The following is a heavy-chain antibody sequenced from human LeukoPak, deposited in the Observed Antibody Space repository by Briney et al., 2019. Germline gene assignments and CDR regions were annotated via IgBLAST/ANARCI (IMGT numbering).Heavy chain of an antibody. J-gene: IGHJ4*02. V-gene: IGHV3-49*04. D-gene: IGHD1-26*01. CDR2: IRSKVYGGTT. CDR1: GFTFRDYA. Sequence: PGGSLRLSCTGFGFTFRDYAVSWVRQAPGKGLECIGFIRSKVYGGTTEYAASVKGRFTISRDDSKSIAYLQMNSLKTEDTAVYYCTTVGVGAQVGYWGQGTLVTVSS. CDR3: TTVGVGAQVGY.